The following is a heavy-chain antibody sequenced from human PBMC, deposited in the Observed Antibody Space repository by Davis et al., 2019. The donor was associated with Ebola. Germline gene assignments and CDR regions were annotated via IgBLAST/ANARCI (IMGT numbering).Heavy chain of an antibody. D-gene: IGHD2-2*01. Sequence: SSVKVSCKAPVGTFSSYSISWVRQAPGQGLEWMGGIIPTFGTANYAQKFQGRVTITAYESTSTAYMELSSLRSEDTAVYYCARPIESQYCSSTSCPCGDYYCYGMDVWSQGTTVTVSS. CDR2: IIPTFGTA. J-gene: IGHJ6*02. CDR1: VGTFSSYS. CDR3: ARPIESQYCSSTSCPCGDYYCYGMDV. V-gene: IGHV1-69*13.